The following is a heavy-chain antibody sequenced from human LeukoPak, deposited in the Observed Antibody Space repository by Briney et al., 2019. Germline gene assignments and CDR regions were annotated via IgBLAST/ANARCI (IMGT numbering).Heavy chain of an antibody. Sequence: GRSPRLSCAASGFTFSSYGMHWVRQAPGKGLEWVAVIWYDGSNKYYADSVKGRFTISRDNSKNTLYLQMNSLRAGDTAVYYCARDRVVAATRYYYGMDVWGQGTTVTVSS. J-gene: IGHJ6*02. CDR3: ARDRVVAATRYYYGMDV. CDR1: GFTFSSYG. D-gene: IGHD2-15*01. CDR2: IWYDGSNK. V-gene: IGHV3-33*01.